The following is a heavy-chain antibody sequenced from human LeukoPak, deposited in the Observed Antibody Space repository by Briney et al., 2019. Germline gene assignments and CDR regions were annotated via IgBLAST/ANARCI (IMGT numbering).Heavy chain of an antibody. Sequence: PSETLSLTCAVYGGSFSGYYWSWIRQPPGKRLEWIGEINHSGSTNYNPSLKSRVSISVDTSKNQFSLKLSSVTAADTAVYYCARGPHIAAAGTGRFWNYWGQGTLVTVSS. CDR1: GGSFSGYY. CDR3: ARGPHIAAAGTGRFWNY. D-gene: IGHD6-13*01. V-gene: IGHV4-34*01. CDR2: INHSGST. J-gene: IGHJ4*02.